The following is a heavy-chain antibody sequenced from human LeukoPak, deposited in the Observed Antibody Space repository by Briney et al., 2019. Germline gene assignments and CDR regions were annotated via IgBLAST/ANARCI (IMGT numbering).Heavy chain of an antibody. V-gene: IGHV6-1*01. CDR2: TYYRSKWYS. D-gene: IGHD3-10*01. J-gene: IGHJ4*02. CDR3: ARMVGLVSDY. CDR1: GDSVSSNSAA. Sequence: SQTLSLTCAISGDSVSSNSAARNWIRQSPSRGLEWLGRTYYRSKWYSYYAPSVESRITINPDTSKNQFSLQLKSVTPEDTAVYYCARMVGLVSDYWGQGTLVTVSS.